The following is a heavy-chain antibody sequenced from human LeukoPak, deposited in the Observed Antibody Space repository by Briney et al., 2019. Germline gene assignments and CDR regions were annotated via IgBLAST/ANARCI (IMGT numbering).Heavy chain of an antibody. Sequence: GGSLRLSCAASGFNFANHAMSWVRQTPGKGLEWVSAISGGGDITYYADSVKGRFTISRDNSKDTLFLQMHSLRPGDTAVYYCAKGPSGWSRGDFDYWGQGTLVTVSS. J-gene: IGHJ4*02. V-gene: IGHV3-23*01. CDR1: GFNFANHA. CDR3: AKGPSGWSRGDFDY. CDR2: ISGGGDIT. D-gene: IGHD6-19*01.